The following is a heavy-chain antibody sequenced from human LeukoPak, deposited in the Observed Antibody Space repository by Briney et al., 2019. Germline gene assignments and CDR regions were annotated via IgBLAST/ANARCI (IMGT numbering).Heavy chain of an antibody. D-gene: IGHD1/OR15-1a*01. J-gene: IGHJ4*02. CDR1: GGSISSSSYY. CDR2: IYYSGST. V-gene: IGHV4-39*01. Sequence: SETLSLTCTVSGGSISSSSYYWGWIRQPPGKGLEWIGSIYYSGSTYYNPSLKSRVTISVDTSKNQLSLKLSSVTAADTAVYYCARLGTGTNCFDYWGQGTLVTVSP. CDR3: ARLGTGTNCFDY.